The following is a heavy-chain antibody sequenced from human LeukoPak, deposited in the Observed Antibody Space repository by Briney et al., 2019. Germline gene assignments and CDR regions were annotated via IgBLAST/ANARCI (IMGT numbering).Heavy chain of an antibody. CDR2: INHSGST. CDR1: GGSFSGYY. Sequence: PSETLSLTCAVYGGSFSGYYWSWIRQPPGKGLEWIGVINHSGSTNYNPSLKSRVTISVDTSKNQFSLKLSSVTAADTAVYYCARGTDYVWGSYRRDFDYWGQGTLVTVSS. J-gene: IGHJ4*02. CDR3: ARGTDYVWGSYRRDFDY. D-gene: IGHD3-16*02. V-gene: IGHV4-34*01.